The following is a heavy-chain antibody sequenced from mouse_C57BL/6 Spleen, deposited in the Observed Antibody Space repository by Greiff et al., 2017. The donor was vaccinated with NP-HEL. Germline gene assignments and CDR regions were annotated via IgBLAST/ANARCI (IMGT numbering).Heavy chain of an antibody. CDR1: GYTFTSYW. CDR3: ARGGADDGPDYFDY. Sequence: VQLQQPGTELVKPGASVKLSCTASGYTFTSYWMHWVKQRPGQGLEWIGNINPSNGGTNYNEKFKSKATLTVDKSSSTAYMQLSSLTSADSAVYYCARGGADDGPDYFDYWGQGTTLTVSS. V-gene: IGHV1-53*01. CDR2: INPSNGGT. J-gene: IGHJ2*01. D-gene: IGHD1-2*01.